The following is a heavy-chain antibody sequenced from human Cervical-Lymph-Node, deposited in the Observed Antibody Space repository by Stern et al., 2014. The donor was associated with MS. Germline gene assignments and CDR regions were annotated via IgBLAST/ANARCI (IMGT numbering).Heavy chain of an antibody. CDR1: GVSFSGHY. V-gene: IGHV4-34*01. Sequence: QVQLQQWGAGLLKASETLSLTCVVNGVSFSGHYWSWIRQAPGRGLEWIGEINHRGGTNYSPSLRRRVTMSVDPSKNQFSLRLKSVTAADTAVYFCARDSGNYYDSSGYYFEGDRYGMDVWGQGTTVTVSS. CDR3: ARDSGNYYDSSGYYFEGDRYGMDV. D-gene: IGHD3-22*01. J-gene: IGHJ6*02. CDR2: INHRGGT.